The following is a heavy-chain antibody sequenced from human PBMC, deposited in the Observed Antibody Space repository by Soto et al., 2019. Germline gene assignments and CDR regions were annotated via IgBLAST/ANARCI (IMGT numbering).Heavy chain of an antibody. CDR2: ISAYNGNT. V-gene: IGHV1-18*03. D-gene: IGHD2-2*02. J-gene: IGHJ6*02. CDR3: ARYCSSTSCYSYYYGMDV. CDR1: GYTFTSYG. Sequence: QVQLVQSGAEVKKPGASVKVSCKASGYTFTSYGISWVRQAPGQGLEWMGWISAYNGNTNYAQKLQGRVTMTTDTSTSTAYMELRSLRSDDMAVYYCARYCSSTSCYSYYYGMDVWGQGTTVTVSS.